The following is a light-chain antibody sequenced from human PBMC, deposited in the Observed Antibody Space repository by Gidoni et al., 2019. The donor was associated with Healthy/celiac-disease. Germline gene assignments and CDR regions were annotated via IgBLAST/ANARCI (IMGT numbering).Light chain of an antibody. J-gene: IGKJ1*01. CDR3: MQALQTPRT. CDR1: QRLLHSNGYNY. V-gene: IGKV2-28*01. Sequence: DIVMTQSPLSLPVTPGEPASISCRSSQRLLHSNGYNYLDWYLQKPVQSPQLLIYLGSNRASGVPDRVSGSGSGTDFTLKISRVEAEDVGVYYCMQALQTPRTFGQGTKVEIK. CDR2: LGS.